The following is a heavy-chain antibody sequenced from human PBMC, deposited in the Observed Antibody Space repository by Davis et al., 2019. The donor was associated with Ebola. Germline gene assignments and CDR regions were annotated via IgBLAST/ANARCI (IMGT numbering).Heavy chain of an antibody. CDR3: AKDFSGRDVFDI. J-gene: IGHJ3*02. CDR1: GFTFRSYA. CDR2: ITGSGGAT. V-gene: IGHV3-23*01. D-gene: IGHD1-1*01. Sequence: GESLKISCAASGFTFRSYAMNWVRQTPGKGLEWVSTITGSGGATYYADSVKGRFTISRDNSKNTLYLQMNSLGAEDTAVYYCAKDFSGRDVFDIWGQGTMVTVSS.